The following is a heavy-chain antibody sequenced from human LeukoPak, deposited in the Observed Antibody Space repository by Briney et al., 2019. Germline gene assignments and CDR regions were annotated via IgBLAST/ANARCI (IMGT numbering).Heavy chain of an antibody. CDR3: SRESGPYCPFGH. CDR1: GGSISSSNW. CDR2: IYHSGST. D-gene: IGHD1-26*01. Sequence: SGTLSLTCAVSGGSISSSNWWSWVRQPPGKGLEWIGEIYHSGSTNYNPSLKSRVTISLDKSKNQFSLKLSSVTAADTAVYYCSRESGPYCPFGHWGQGTLVAVTS. J-gene: IGHJ5*02. V-gene: IGHV4-4*02.